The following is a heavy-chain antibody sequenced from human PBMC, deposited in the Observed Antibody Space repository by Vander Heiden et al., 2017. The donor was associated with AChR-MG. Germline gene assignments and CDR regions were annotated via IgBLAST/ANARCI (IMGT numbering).Heavy chain of an antibody. CDR1: GITFSTYS. J-gene: IGHJ4*02. Sequence: EVQLVESGGGLVQPGGSLRLSCEASGITFSTYSMNWVRQAPGKGLEWVSFISTTNTIYYADSVKGRFTISRDNAKNSLYLQMNSLRAEDTAVYYCASMCISGWYYFDYWGQGTLVTVSS. CDR3: ASMCISGWYYFDY. V-gene: IGHV3-48*01. CDR2: ISTTNTI. D-gene: IGHD6-19*01.